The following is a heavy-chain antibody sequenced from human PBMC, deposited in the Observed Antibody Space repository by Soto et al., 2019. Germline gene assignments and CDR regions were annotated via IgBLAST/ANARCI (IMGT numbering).Heavy chain of an antibody. J-gene: IGHJ6*03. CDR2: INHSGST. CDR1: GGSFSGYY. V-gene: IGHV4-34*01. Sequence: SETLSLTCAVYGGSFSGYYWSWIRQPPGRGLEWIGEINHSGSTNYNPSLKSRVTISVDTSKNQFSLKLSSVTAADTAVYYCAAWFGEYYYYYMDVWGKGTTVTVSS. CDR3: AAWFGEYYYYYMDV. D-gene: IGHD3-10*01.